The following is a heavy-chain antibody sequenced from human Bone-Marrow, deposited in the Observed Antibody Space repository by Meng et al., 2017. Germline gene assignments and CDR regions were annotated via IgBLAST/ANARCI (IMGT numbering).Heavy chain of an antibody. D-gene: IGHD3-22*01. V-gene: IGHV4-34*01. CDR3: ARVGVVVITPNWFDP. CDR1: GGSVSGYY. J-gene: IGHJ5*02. CDR2: INHSGST. Sequence: QVELQQWGAVLLKPSETLSLTCAVYGGSVSGYYWSWIRQPPGKGLEWIGEINHSGSTNYNPSLKSRVTISVDTSKNQFSLKLSSVTAADTAVYYCARVGVVVITPNWFDPWGQGTLVTVSS.